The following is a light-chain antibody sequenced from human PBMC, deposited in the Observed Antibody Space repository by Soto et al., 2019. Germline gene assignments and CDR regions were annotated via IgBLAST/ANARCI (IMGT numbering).Light chain of an antibody. V-gene: IGKV3D-15*01. Sequence: EIVMTQSPATLSLSPGERVTLSCRASRSVYSKLAWYQQKPGQAPRLLIYDATTTATGIPARLSGGGSGTEFTLTIHSKQAEDVVVYYCQQYDEWPPYTFGQGTKVEIK. J-gene: IGKJ2*01. CDR2: DAT. CDR1: RSVYSK. CDR3: QQYDEWPPYT.